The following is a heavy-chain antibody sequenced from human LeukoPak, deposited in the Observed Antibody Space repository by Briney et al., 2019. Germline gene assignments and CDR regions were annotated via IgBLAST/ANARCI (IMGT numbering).Heavy chain of an antibody. D-gene: IGHD6-19*01. V-gene: IGHV3-21*01. CDR3: ARDARGLILIDY. CDR1: GFTFSSYS. J-gene: IGHJ4*02. Sequence: PGRSLRLSCAASGFTFSSYSMNWVRQAPGKGLEWVSSISSSSYIYYADSVKGRFTISRDNAKNSLYLQMNSLRAEDTAVYYCARDARGLILIDYWGQGTLVTVSS. CDR2: ISSSSYI.